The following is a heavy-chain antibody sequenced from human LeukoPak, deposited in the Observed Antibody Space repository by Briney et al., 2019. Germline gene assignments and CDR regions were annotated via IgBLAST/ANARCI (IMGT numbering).Heavy chain of an antibody. D-gene: IGHD3-22*01. V-gene: IGHV1-46*01. CDR3: ARDVMGRRCYYDSSGYFNY. CDR1: GYTFTSYY. Sequence: PRASVKVSCKASGYTFTSYYMHWVRQAPGQGLEWMGIINPSGGSTSYAQKFQGRVTMTRDTSTSTVYMELSSLRSEDTAVYYCARDVMGRRCYYDSSGYFNYWGQGTLVTVSS. CDR2: INPSGGST. J-gene: IGHJ4*02.